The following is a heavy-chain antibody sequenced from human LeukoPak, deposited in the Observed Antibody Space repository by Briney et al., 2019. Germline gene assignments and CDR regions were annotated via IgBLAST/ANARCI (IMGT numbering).Heavy chain of an antibody. V-gene: IGHV1-69*01. CDR2: IIPIFGTA. D-gene: IGHD3-10*01. CDR3: AVPQGSGSYYWPVDY. J-gene: IGHJ4*02. Sequence: WKGGIIPIFGTANYAQKFQGRVTITADESTSTAYMELSSLRSEDTAVYYCAVPQGSGSYYWPVDYWGQGTLVTVSS.